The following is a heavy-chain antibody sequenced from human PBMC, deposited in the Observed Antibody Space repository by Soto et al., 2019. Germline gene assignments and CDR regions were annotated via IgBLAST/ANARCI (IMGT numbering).Heavy chain of an antibody. Sequence: SETLSLTCTVSGGSITSDYSCWSWIRQPPGEGLEWTGHIFDSGTTYTNPSLRSQVAISLDTSKNHFSLTLSSVTAADTAVYYCARRPSGDKIHYSGPAALVTASS. CDR2: IFDSGTT. D-gene: IGHD7-27*01. CDR1: GGSITSDYSC. CDR3: ARRPSGDKIHY. J-gene: IGHJ4*02. V-gene: IGHV4-30-4*01.